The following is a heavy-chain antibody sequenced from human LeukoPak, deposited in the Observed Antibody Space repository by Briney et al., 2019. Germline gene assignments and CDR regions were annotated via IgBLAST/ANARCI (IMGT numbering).Heavy chain of an antibody. V-gene: IGHV3-53*01. CDR3: VRDLDWGAFDV. D-gene: IGHD3/OR15-3a*01. CDR1: GFTVSSNY. J-gene: IGHJ3*01. CDR2: IYSGGST. Sequence: GGSLRLSCAASGFTVSSNYMSWVRQAPGKGLEWVSVIYSGGSTYYADSVMGRFTISRDNRKNTVPLQMNSLRAEDTALYYCVRDLDWGAFDVWGQGTMVTVSS.